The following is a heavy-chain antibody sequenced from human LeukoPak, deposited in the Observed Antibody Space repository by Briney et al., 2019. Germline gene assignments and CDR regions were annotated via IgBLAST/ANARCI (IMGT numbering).Heavy chain of an antibody. J-gene: IGHJ3*02. CDR3: ARESVVVVAATLPDAFDI. CDR2: IKQDGSEK. V-gene: IGHV3-7*01. Sequence: PGGSLRLSCAASGFTFSSYWMSWVRQAPGKGLEWVANIKQDGSEKYYVDSVKGRFTISRDNAKNSLYLQMNSLRAEDTAVYYCARESVVVVAATLPDAFDIWGQGTMVTVSS. D-gene: IGHD2-15*01. CDR1: GFTFSSYW.